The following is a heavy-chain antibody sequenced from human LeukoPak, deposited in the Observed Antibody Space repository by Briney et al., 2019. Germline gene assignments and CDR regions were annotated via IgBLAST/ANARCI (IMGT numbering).Heavy chain of an antibody. CDR3: ARPASRGVGRYFDL. CDR2: LSGSGDNT. J-gene: IGHJ2*01. D-gene: IGHD3-10*01. V-gene: IGHV3-23*01. Sequence: PGGSLRLSCAASGFTFSNYAMSWVRQAPGKGLEWVSALSGSGDNTYYADSVKGRFIISRDNSKNTLYLQMNSLRAEDTALYYCARPASRGVGRYFDLWGRGSLVTVSS. CDR1: GFTFSNYA.